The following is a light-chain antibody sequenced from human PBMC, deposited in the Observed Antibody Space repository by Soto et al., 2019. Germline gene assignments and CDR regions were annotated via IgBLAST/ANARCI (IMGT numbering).Light chain of an antibody. V-gene: IGLV1-47*01. CDR3: AAWDDSLSAFYV. CDR1: SSNIGSNY. Sequence: QLMLTQPPSASGTPGQGVTISCSGSSSNIGSNYVYWYQQLPGTAPKLLIYRNNQRPSGVPDRFSGSKSGTSASLAISGLRSEDEADYYCAAWDDSLSAFYVFGTGTKLTVL. CDR2: RNN. J-gene: IGLJ1*01.